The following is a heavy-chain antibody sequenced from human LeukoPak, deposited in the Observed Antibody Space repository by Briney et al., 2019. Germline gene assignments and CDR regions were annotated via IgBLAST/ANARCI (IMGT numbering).Heavy chain of an antibody. CDR2: IYSGGST. V-gene: IGHV3-66*01. Sequence: GSLRLSCAASGFTVSSKYMSWVRQAPGKGLEWVSVIYSGGSTYYADSVKGRLTISRDNSKNTVDLQMNSLRVEDTAVYYCARDLPFDYWGQGTLVTVSS. J-gene: IGHJ4*02. CDR1: GFTVSSKY. CDR3: ARDLPFDY.